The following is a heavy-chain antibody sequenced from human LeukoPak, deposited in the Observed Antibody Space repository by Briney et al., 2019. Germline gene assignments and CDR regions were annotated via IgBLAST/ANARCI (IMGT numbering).Heavy chain of an antibody. V-gene: IGHV3-30*02. J-gene: IGHJ4*02. Sequence: TGGSLRLSCAASGFTFSSYGMHWVRQAPGKGLEWMAFVRDDGSTKYYGDPVKGRFTISRDNSKSTLYLQMNSLRAEDTAVYFCARTVSSSWGFFDSWGQGTLVTVSS. CDR1: GFTFSSYG. D-gene: IGHD6-6*01. CDR2: VRDDGSTK. CDR3: ARTVSSSWGFFDS.